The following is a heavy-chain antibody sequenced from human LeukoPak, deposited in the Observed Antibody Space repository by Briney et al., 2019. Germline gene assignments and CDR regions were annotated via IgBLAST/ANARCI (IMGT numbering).Heavy chain of an antibody. V-gene: IGHV1-2*06. CDR3: ARDYCSSTSCLFDY. Sequence: AASVKVSCKASGYTFTGYHMHWVRQAPGQGLEWTGRINPNTGGTDYAQKFQGRVTMTRDTSISTAYMDLSRLRSDDTAVYYCARDYCSSTSCLFDYWGQGTLVTVSS. CDR2: INPNTGGT. J-gene: IGHJ4*02. D-gene: IGHD2-2*01. CDR1: GYTFTGYH.